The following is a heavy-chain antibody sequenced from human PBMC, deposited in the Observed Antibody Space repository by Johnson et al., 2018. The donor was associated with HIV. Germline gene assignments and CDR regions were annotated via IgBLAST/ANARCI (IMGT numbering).Heavy chain of an antibody. CDR3: AKERMGLAYCGGDCWEDAFDI. J-gene: IGHJ3*02. D-gene: IGHD2-21*01. Sequence: VQLVESGGGLVQPGGSLRLSCAASGFTFSSYEMNWVRQAPGKGLEWVSYISSSGSNIYYVDSVKGRFTISRDNSKNTLYLQMNSLRAEDTAVYYCAKERMGLAYCGGDCWEDAFDIWGQGTMVTVSS. CDR1: GFTFSSYE. CDR2: ISSSGSNI. V-gene: IGHV3-48*03.